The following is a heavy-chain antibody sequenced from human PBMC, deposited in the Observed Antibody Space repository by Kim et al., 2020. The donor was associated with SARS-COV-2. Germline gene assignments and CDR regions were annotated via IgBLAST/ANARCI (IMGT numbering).Heavy chain of an antibody. Sequence: GGSLRLSCAASGFTFSSYAMSWVRQAPGKGLEWVSAISGSGGSTYYADSVKGRFTISRDNSKNTLYLQMNSLRAEDTAVYYCANGDLFYCSGGSCREDYWGQGTLVTVSS. D-gene: IGHD2-15*01. V-gene: IGHV3-23*01. CDR3: ANGDLFYCSGGSCREDY. J-gene: IGHJ4*02. CDR2: ISGSGGST. CDR1: GFTFSSYA.